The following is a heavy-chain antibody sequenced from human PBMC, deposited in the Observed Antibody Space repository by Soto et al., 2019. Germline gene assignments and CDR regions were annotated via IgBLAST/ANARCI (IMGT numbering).Heavy chain of an antibody. Sequence: SQTLSLTCAISGDSVSSNSSAWNWIRHSPSRGLEWLGRTYYRSKWYNDYAVSVKSRITINPDTSKNQFSLQLNSVTTEDTAVYYCARDTTAMVNGFEYWGQGTMVTVSS. J-gene: IGHJ4*02. V-gene: IGHV6-1*01. CDR3: ARDTTAMVNGFEY. D-gene: IGHD5-18*01. CDR1: GDSVSSNSSA. CDR2: TYYRSKWYN.